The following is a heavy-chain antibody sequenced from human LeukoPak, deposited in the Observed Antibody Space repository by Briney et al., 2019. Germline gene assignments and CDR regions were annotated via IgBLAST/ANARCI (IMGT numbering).Heavy chain of an antibody. CDR1: GFTFSTYE. D-gene: IGHD2-15*01. Sequence: GGSLRLSCAASGFTFSTYEMHWVSQAPGKGLEWVSYISSSGKSMYYADSVKGRFTISRDNAKNSLYLQMNSLRVEDTAVYYCASWFGSHWGQGTLVTVSS. CDR2: ISSSGKSM. CDR3: ASWFGSH. J-gene: IGHJ4*02. V-gene: IGHV3-48*03.